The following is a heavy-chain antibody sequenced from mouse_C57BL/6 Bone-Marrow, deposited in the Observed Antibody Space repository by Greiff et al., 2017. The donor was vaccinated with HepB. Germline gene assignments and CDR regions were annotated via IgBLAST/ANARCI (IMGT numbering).Heavy chain of an antibody. CDR1: GYTFTSYW. J-gene: IGHJ4*01. CDR2: IDPSDSYT. Sequence: VQLQQSGAELVRPGTSVKLSCKASGYTFTSYWMHWVKQRPGQGLEWIGVIDPSDSYTNYNQKFKGKATLTVDTSSSTAYMQLSSLTSEDSAVYYCARGAEGDYWGRGTSVTVSS. CDR3: ARGAEGDY. V-gene: IGHV1-59*01.